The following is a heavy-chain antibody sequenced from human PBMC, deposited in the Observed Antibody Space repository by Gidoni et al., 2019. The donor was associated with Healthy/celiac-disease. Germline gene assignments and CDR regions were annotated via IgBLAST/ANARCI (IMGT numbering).Heavy chain of an antibody. V-gene: IGHV3-21*01. CDR1: GFTFSSYS. Sequence: EVQLVESGGGLVKPGGSLRLSCAASGFTFSSYSMNWVRQAPGKGLGWVSSISSSSSYIYYADSVKGRFTISRDNAKNSLYLQMNSLRAEDTAVYYCARDLIGGGSYYIYWGQGTLVTVSS. CDR2: ISSSSSYI. CDR3: ARDLIGGGSYYIY. D-gene: IGHD1-26*01. J-gene: IGHJ4*02.